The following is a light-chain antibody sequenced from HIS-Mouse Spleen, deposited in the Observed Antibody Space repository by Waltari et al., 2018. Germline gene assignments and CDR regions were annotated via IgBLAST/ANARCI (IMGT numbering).Light chain of an antibody. J-gene: IGLJ2*01. V-gene: IGLV1-47*01. CDR1: SSNIGRDS. Sequence: QSVLTQPPSASVTPGQRGTISCSGSSSNIGRDSVYLFQQLPGTAPKLSIYRNNQRPSGVPDRFSGSKSGTSASLAISGLRSEDEADYYCAAWDDSLSGHVVFGGGTKLTVL. CDR2: RNN. CDR3: AAWDDSLSGHVV.